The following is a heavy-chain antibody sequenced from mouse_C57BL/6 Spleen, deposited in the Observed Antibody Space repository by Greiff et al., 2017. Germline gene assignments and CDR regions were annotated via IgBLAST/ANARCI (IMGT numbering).Heavy chain of an antibody. CDR2: INPSSGYT. CDR3: ARSANWDEDY. D-gene: IGHD4-1*01. V-gene: IGHV1-4*01. Sequence: VKLQESGAELARPGASVKMSCKASGYTFTSYTMHWVKQRPGQGLEWIGYINPSSGYTKYNQKFKDKATLTADKSSSTAYMQLSSLTSEDSAVYYCARSANWDEDYWGQGTTLTVSS. J-gene: IGHJ2*01. CDR1: GYTFTSYT.